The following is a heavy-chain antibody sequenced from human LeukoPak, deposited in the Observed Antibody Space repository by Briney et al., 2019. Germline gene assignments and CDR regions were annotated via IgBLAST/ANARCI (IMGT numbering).Heavy chain of an antibody. CDR1: GGSISSYY. V-gene: IGHV4-59*01. J-gene: IGHJ6*03. CDR2: IYYSGST. D-gene: IGHD5-24*01. Sequence: PSETLSLTCTVSGGSISSYYWSWIRQPPGKGLEWIGYIYYSGSTNYNPSLKSRVTISVDTSKNQFSLKLSSVTAADTAVYYCARTCRDGYNSPYYYYYMDVWGKGTTVTISS. CDR3: ARTCRDGYNSPYYYYYMDV.